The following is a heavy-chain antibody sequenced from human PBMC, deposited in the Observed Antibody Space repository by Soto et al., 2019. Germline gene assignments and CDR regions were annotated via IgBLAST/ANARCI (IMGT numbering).Heavy chain of an antibody. Sequence: QVQLQESGPGLVKPSGTLSLTCAVSGGSVNNDKWWSWVRQPPGKGLECIGEIHSRGITNYNPSLKSRASIFVDKFKNQFSVKLTSVTAADTAVYFCAGQWSAGYGAFDPWGQGTLVTVSS. J-gene: IGHJ5*02. V-gene: IGHV4-4*02. CDR2: IHSRGIT. D-gene: IGHD3-9*01. CDR3: AGQWSAGYGAFDP. CDR1: GGSVNNDKW.